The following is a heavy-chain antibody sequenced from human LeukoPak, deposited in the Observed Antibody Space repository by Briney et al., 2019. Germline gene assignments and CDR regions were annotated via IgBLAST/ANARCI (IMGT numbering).Heavy chain of an antibody. D-gene: IGHD4-17*01. V-gene: IGHV3-23*01. CDR1: GFTFSSYA. J-gene: IGHJ3*02. CDR2: ISGSGGST. Sequence: GGSLRLSCAASGFTFSSYAMSWDRQAPGKGLEWVSAISGSGGSTYYADSVKGRFTISRDNSKNTLYLQMNSLRAEDTAVYYCAKQDYGDYVSSAFDIWGQGTMVTVSS. CDR3: AKQDYGDYVSSAFDI.